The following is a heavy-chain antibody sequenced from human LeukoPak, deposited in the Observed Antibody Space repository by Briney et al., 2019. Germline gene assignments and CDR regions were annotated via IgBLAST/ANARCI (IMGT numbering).Heavy chain of an antibody. V-gene: IGHV3-7*01. D-gene: IGHD2-2*01. Sequence: GGSLRLSCVASDFTFNFYWMTWVRQAPGKGLEWLANILPDGSQKYYVDSVKGRFTISRDNPKNSLYLQINSLRADDTAVYYRGRLAHNAWYAIDFWGQGTLVTVSS. CDR3: GRLAHNAWYAIDF. CDR1: DFTFNFYW. CDR2: ILPDGSQK. J-gene: IGHJ4*02.